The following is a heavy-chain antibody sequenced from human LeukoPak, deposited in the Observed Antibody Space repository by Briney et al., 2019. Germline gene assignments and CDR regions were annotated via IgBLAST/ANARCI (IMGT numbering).Heavy chain of an antibody. CDR2: IYTSGLT. D-gene: IGHD3-22*01. CDR3: ASLVGYYDSSGYYPVFDY. CDR1: DFTVSFNY. V-gene: IGHV3-53*01. J-gene: IGHJ4*02. Sequence: GGSLSLSCAASDFTVSFNYMTWVRQAPGKGLEWVSIIYTSGLTYYADSVKGRFTISRDNAKNSLYLQMNSLRAEDTAVYYCASLVGYYDSSGYYPVFDYWGQGTLVTVSS.